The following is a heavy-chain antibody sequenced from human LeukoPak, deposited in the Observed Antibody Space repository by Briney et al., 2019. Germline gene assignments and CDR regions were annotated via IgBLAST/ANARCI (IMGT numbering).Heavy chain of an antibody. D-gene: IGHD3-16*01. J-gene: IGHJ5*02. CDR2: IDYSGHT. Sequence: NPSETLSLTCTVSGASISSSSRADYFFWGWIRQAPGKGLEWIGSIDYSGHTYYNPSLKTRATISVDTPKNQFSLSLRSVTAADTAVYYCARPLYNSWDRFDPWGQGTLTTVS. V-gene: IGHV4-39*01. CDR1: GASISSSSRADYFF. CDR3: ARPLYNSWDRFDP.